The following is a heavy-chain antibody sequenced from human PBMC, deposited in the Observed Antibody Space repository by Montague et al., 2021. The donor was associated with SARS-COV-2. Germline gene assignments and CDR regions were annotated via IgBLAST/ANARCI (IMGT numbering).Heavy chain of an antibody. V-gene: IGHV4-59*08. Sequence: SETLSLTCTVSGGSISSYYWSWIRQPPGKGLEWIGYIYYSGSTNYNPSLKSRVTISVDTSKNQFSLRLTSVTAADTACYYCVRHPHYDGLNGPPDFWDQGTLVTVSS. J-gene: IGHJ4*02. CDR2: IYYSGST. CDR3: VRHPHYDGLNGPPDF. CDR1: GGSISSYY. D-gene: IGHD3-9*01.